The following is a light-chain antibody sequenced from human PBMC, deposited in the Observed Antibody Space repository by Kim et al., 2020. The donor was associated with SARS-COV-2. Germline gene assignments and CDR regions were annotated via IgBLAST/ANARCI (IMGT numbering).Light chain of an antibody. CDR2: MAS. J-gene: IGKJ1*01. Sequence: ASVGDRVNITCRASQGIGSWLAWYQQKPGKAPKLLIYMASSLESGVPSRFSGSGSGTEFTLTISSLQPDDFATYYCQQYNSYPWTFGQGTKVEIK. CDR3: QQYNSYPWT. CDR1: QGIGSW. V-gene: IGKV1-5*03.